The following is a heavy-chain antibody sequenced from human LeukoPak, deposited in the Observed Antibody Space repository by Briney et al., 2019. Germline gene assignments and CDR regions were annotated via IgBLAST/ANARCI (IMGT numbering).Heavy chain of an antibody. V-gene: IGHV4-39*07. D-gene: IGHD3-9*01. CDR3: ARDDSRLRYFDWLPEGAFDI. CDR1: GDSINGSNYY. Sequence: SETLSLTCSVSGDSINGSNYYWGCIRQPPGKGLECIGSIYYSGSTFYNPSLKNRINISVDTSKNQFSLNLNSVTAADTAVFYCARDDSRLRYFDWLPEGAFDIWGQGTMVSVSS. CDR2: IYYSGST. J-gene: IGHJ3*02.